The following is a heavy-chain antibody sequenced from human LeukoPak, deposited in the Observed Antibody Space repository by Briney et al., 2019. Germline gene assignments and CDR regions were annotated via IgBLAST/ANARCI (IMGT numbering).Heavy chain of an antibody. CDR2: VLSDGSRI. Sequence: GGSLRLSCAASGSGFTFNNYWMHWVRQAPGKGLVWVSRVLSDGSRITYADSVKGRFTISRDNAKNTLYLQMDSLRAEDTAVYYCVRVAVGGTRTFDIWGQGTAVTVSS. CDR1: GSGFTFNNYW. J-gene: IGHJ3*02. D-gene: IGHD4-23*01. CDR3: VRVAVGGTRTFDI. V-gene: IGHV3-74*03.